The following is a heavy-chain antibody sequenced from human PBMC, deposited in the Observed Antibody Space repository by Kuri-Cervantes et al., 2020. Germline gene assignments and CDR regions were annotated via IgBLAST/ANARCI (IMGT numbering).Heavy chain of an antibody. CDR2: IYYSGST. D-gene: IGHD1-7*01. CDR1: GGSISSGDYY. CDR3: ARGNGDITGTTRGMDV. J-gene: IGHJ6*02. V-gene: IGHV4-30-4*01. Sequence: LRLSCTVSGGSISSGDYYWSWIRQPPGKGLEWIGYIYYSGSTYYNPSLKSRVTISVDTSKNQFSLKLSSVTAADTAVYYCARGNGDITGTTRGMDVWGHGTTVTVSS.